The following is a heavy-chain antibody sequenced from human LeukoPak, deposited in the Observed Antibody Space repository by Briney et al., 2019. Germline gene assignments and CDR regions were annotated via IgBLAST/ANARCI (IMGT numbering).Heavy chain of an antibody. Sequence: GESLKISCKGSGYRFTIYWIGWVRQMPGRGLEWIGIIYPGDSDIRYSPSFQGQVNISADKSISTAYLQWSSLKASDTAMYYCVRRTTGEYYFDYWGQGTLVTVSS. J-gene: IGHJ4*02. D-gene: IGHD7-27*01. CDR2: IYPGDSDI. V-gene: IGHV5-51*01. CDR3: VRRTTGEYYFDY. CDR1: GYRFTIYW.